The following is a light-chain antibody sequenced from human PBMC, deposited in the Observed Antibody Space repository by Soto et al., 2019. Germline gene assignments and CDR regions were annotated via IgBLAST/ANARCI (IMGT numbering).Light chain of an antibody. J-gene: IGKJ1*01. V-gene: IGKV1-39*01. Sequence: DIQMTQSPSSLSASVGDSVTITCRASQTISNYLNWYQQKPGKAPKLLISAASSLQSGVPSRLSGSGSGTDFTLTISSLQPEDFATYYCQQTYITPPWTFGQGTKVEIK. CDR2: AAS. CDR3: QQTYITPPWT. CDR1: QTISNY.